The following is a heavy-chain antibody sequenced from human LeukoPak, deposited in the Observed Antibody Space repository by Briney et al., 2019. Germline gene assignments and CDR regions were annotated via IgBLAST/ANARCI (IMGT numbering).Heavy chain of an antibody. D-gene: IGHD6-13*01. J-gene: IGHJ4*02. V-gene: IGHV4-61*02. Sequence: SETLSLTCTVSGGSIDTTSYYWSWIRQPVGQGLEWIGRIYPSGSTNYNPSLKSRLTLSVDKSKNQFSLNLTSVTAAGTAIYYCASGAAAPLYYFDYWGQGSLVTVSS. CDR2: IYPSGST. CDR3: ASGAAAPLYYFDY. CDR1: GGSIDTTSYY.